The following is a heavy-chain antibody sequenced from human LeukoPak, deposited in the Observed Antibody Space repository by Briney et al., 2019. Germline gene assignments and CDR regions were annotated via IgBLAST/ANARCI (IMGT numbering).Heavy chain of an antibody. V-gene: IGHV3-33*01. CDR2: IWYDGSNK. J-gene: IGHJ3*02. Sequence: GGSLRLSCAASGFTFSSYGMHWVRQAPGKGLEWVAVIWYDGSNKYYADSVKGRFTISRDNSKNTLYLQMNSLRAEDTAVYYCARGRGAQLADAFDIWGQGAMVTVSS. D-gene: IGHD4-17*01. CDR1: GFTFSSYG. CDR3: ARGRGAQLADAFDI.